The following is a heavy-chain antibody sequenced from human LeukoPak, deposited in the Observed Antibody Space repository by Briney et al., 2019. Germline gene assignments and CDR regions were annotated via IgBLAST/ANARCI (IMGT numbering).Heavy chain of an antibody. CDR3: ARSNLAAFDS. CDR1: GFTFTNYW. J-gene: IGHJ4*02. D-gene: IGHD6-25*01. V-gene: IGHV3-7*01. Sequence: PGGSLRLSCAASGFTFTNYWGTGVRQGPGKGLEWVANIKQDGSEKYYIASVRGRFTISRDNAKNSLYLQMNSLTVEDTAVYYCARSNLAAFDSWGQGTLVTVSS. CDR2: IKQDGSEK.